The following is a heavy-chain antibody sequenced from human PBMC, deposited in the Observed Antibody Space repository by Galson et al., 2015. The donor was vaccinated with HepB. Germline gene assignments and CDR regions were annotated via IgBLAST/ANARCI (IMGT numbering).Heavy chain of an antibody. CDR1: GYTFTSYA. Sequence: SVKVSCKASGYTFTSYAMHWVRQAPGQRLEWMGWINAGNGNTKYSQKFQGRVTITRDTSASTAYMELSSLRSEDTAVYYCARNAYSGYDYHWFDPWGQGTLVTVSS. CDR3: ARNAYSGYDYHWFDP. J-gene: IGHJ5*02. D-gene: IGHD5-12*01. CDR2: INAGNGNT. V-gene: IGHV1-3*01.